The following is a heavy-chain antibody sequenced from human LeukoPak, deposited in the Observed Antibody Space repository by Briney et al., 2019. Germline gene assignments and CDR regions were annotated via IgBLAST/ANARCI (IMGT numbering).Heavy chain of an antibody. J-gene: IGHJ6*03. Sequence: ASVKVSCKASGYTFTSYDINWVRQATGQGLEWMGWMNPNSGNTGYAQKFQGRVTITRNTSISTAYMELRSLRSDDTAVYYCARGSITMVRGGGYYYMDVWGKGTTVTISS. V-gene: IGHV1-8*03. CDR2: MNPNSGNT. CDR1: GYTFTSYD. D-gene: IGHD3-10*01. CDR3: ARGSITMVRGGGYYYMDV.